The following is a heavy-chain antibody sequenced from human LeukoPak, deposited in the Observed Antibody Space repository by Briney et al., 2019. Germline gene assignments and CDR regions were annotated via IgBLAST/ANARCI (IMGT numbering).Heavy chain of an antibody. J-gene: IGHJ6*03. CDR2: IYYSGST. CDR3: ARFARGYGGDYYYYYMDV. CDR1: GGSISSGDYY. Sequence: SQTLSLTCTVSGGSISSGDYYWSWIRQPPGKGLEWIGYIYYSGSTYCNPSLKSRVTISVDTSKNQFSLKLSSVTAADTALYYCARFARGYGGDYYYYYMDVWGKGTTVTVSS. V-gene: IGHV4-30-4*01. D-gene: IGHD5-12*01.